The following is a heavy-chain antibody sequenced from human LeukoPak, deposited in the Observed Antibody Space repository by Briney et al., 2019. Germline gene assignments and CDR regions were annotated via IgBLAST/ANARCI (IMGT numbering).Heavy chain of an antibody. CDR3: ARDPWGKMTTVTRGDY. CDR1: GFTFGDYA. J-gene: IGHJ4*02. Sequence: GGSLRLSCTASGFTFGDYAMSWFRQAPGKGLEWVSYISSSSSTIYYADSVKGRFTISRDNAKNSLYLQMNSLRAEDTAVYYCARDPWGKMTTVTRGDYWGQGTLVTVSS. V-gene: IGHV3-48*01. D-gene: IGHD4-17*01. CDR2: ISSSSSTI.